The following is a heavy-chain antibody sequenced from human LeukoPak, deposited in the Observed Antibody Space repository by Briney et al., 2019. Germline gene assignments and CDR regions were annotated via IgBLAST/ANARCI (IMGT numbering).Heavy chain of an antibody. CDR1: GFTFSSYA. V-gene: IGHV3-23*01. CDR3: RDYSSSSADDY. CDR2: ISGSGGST. D-gene: IGHD6-6*01. Sequence: GGSLRLSCAAFGFTFSSYAMSWVRQAPGKGLEWVSAISGSGGSTYYADSVKGRFTISRDNSKNTLYLQMNSLRAEDTAVYYCRDYSSSSADDYWGQGTLVTVSS. J-gene: IGHJ4*02.